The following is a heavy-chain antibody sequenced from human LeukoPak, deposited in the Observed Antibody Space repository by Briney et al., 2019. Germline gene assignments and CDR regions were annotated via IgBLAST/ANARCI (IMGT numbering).Heavy chain of an antibody. D-gene: IGHD6-6*01. J-gene: IGHJ4*02. CDR3: ARDTDGLGY. Sequence: GGSLRLSFAASGFTFRNYRLHWVGQAPGKGLVWVSCINNDDTKVYADSVRGRFTISRDNAKNTMFLQMNGLRAEDTAVYYCARDTDGLGYWGQGTLVTVSS. V-gene: IGHV3-74*01. CDR1: GFTFRNYR. CDR2: INNDDTK.